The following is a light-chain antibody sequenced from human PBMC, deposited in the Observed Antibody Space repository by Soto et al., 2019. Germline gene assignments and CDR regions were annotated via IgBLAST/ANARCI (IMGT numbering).Light chain of an antibody. Sequence: IQMTQSPSTVSASVGDRVTITCRARQAVNSWVAWYQHKSGKAPKLLIYRAATLENGVPSRFSGSGSETEFTLTISGLQPDYSGTYYCQQYSAYSYTFGQGTKVEIK. V-gene: IGKV1-5*03. CDR1: QAVNSW. CDR3: QQYSAYSYT. J-gene: IGKJ2*01. CDR2: RAA.